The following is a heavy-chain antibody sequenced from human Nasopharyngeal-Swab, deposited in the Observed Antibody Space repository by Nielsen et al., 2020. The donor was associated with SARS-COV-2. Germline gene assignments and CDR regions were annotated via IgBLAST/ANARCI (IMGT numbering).Heavy chain of an antibody. CDR3: ARDMARYCSSTSCYAPGAYYYYGMDV. CDR2: INPNSGGT. J-gene: IGHJ6*02. V-gene: IGHV1-2*06. Sequence: VKVSCKASGYTFTGYYMHWVRQAPGQGLEWMGRINPNSGGTNYAQKFQGRVTMTRDTSISTAYMELSRLRSDDTAVYYCARDMARYCSSTSCYAPGAYYYYGMDVWGQGTTVTVSS. D-gene: IGHD2-2*01. CDR1: GYTFTGYY.